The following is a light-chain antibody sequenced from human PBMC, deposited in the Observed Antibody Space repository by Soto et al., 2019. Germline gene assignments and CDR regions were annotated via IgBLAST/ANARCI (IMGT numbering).Light chain of an antibody. CDR1: QSVSSNY. CDR3: QQYGSSPTWT. CDR2: GAS. J-gene: IGKJ1*01. Sequence: ESVLTQSPGTLSLSPGERATLSCRASQSVSSNYLAWYQQKPGQAPRLLIYGASTRATGIPDRFSGSVSGTDFPLTIRRLEAEDSAVYYCQQYGSSPTWTFGQGAKVYSK. V-gene: IGKV3-20*01.